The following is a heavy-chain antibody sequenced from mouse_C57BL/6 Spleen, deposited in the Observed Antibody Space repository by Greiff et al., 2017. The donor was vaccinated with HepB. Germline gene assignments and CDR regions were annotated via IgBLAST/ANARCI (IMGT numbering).Heavy chain of an antibody. CDR1: GFTFSSYA. V-gene: IGHV5-4*03. D-gene: IGHD4-1*01. Sequence: EVKLMESGGGLVKPGGSLKLSCAASGFTFSSYAMSWVRQTPEKRLEWVATISDGGSYTYYPDNVKGRFTISRDNAKNNLYLQMSHLKFEDTAMYYFARAPWDPLAYWGQRTLFTVPA. J-gene: IGHJ3*01. CDR2: ISDGGSYT. CDR3: ARAPWDPLAY.